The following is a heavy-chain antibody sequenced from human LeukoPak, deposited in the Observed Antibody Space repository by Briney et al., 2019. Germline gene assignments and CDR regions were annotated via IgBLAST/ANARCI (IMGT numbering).Heavy chain of an antibody. V-gene: IGHV1-46*01. J-gene: IGHJ4*02. CDR2: INPSGGST. Sequence: ASVKVSCKASGYTFTSYYMHWVRQAPGQGLEWMGVINPSGGSTRNAQKFQGRVTMTRDTSTSTVYMELSSLRSEDTAVYYCARTRLYYFDYWGQGTLVTVSS. D-gene: IGHD3-22*01. CDR1: GYTFTSYY. CDR3: ARTRLYYFDY.